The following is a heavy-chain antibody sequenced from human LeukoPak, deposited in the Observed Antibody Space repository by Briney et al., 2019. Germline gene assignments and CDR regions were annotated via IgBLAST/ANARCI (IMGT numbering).Heavy chain of an antibody. Sequence: GASVKVSCKASGYTFTSYGISWVRQAPGQGLEWMGWISAYNGNTNYAQKLQGRVTMTTDTSTSTAYMELRSLRSDDTAAYYCARSWGGSSWYFYFDYWGQGTLVTVSS. D-gene: IGHD6-13*01. CDR2: ISAYNGNT. J-gene: IGHJ4*02. V-gene: IGHV1-18*04. CDR1: GYTFTSYG. CDR3: ARSWGGSSWYFYFDY.